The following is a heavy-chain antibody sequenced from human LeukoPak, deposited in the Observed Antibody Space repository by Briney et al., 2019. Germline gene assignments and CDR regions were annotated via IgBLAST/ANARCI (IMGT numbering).Heavy chain of an antibody. D-gene: IGHD3-22*01. Sequence: GRSLRLSCAASGFTFGSYGMHWVRQAPGKGLEWVAVISYDGSNKYYADSVKGRFTISRDNSKNTLYLQMNSLRAEDTAVYYCAKDSYYYDSSGSLDYWGQGTLVTVSS. V-gene: IGHV3-30*18. CDR2: ISYDGSNK. J-gene: IGHJ4*02. CDR3: AKDSYYYDSSGSLDY. CDR1: GFTFGSYG.